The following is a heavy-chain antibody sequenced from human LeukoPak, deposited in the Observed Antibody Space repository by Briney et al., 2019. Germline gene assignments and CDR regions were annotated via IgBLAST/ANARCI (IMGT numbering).Heavy chain of an antibody. V-gene: IGHV4-59*01. Sequence: PSETLSLTCTVSGGSISSYYWSWIRQPPGKGLEWIGYIYYSGSTNYNPSLKSRVTISVDTSKNQFSLRLSSVTAADTAVYYCASPGIVAAGTDRGFDYWGQGTLVTVSS. CDR2: IYYSGST. CDR1: GGSISSYY. D-gene: IGHD6-13*01. CDR3: ASPGIVAAGTDRGFDY. J-gene: IGHJ4*02.